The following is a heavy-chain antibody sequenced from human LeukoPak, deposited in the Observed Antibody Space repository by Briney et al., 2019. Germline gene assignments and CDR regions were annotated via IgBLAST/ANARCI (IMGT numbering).Heavy chain of an antibody. J-gene: IGHJ4*02. V-gene: IGHV4-34*01. CDR2: INHSGST. Sequence: PSETLSLTCAVYGGSFSGYYWSWLRQPPGKGLEWIGEINHSGSTNYNPSLKSRVTISVDTSKNQFSLKLSSVTAADTAVYYCARGRDYGGNSAFDYWGQGTLVTASS. CDR3: ARGRDYGGNSAFDY. D-gene: IGHD4-23*01. CDR1: GGSFSGYY.